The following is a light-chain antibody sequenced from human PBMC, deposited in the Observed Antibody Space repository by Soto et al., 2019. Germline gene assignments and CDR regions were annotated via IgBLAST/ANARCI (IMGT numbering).Light chain of an antibody. CDR2: DVS. Sequence: QSALTQPASVSGSPGQSITISCTGTRSDVGSYNFVSWYQKHPGKDPKLMIYDVSIRPSGVSNRFSGSKSGNTASLTISGLQAEDEADYYCSSYTRTNTYVFGSGTKVTVL. J-gene: IGLJ1*01. V-gene: IGLV2-14*01. CDR1: RSDVGSYNF. CDR3: SSYTRTNTYV.